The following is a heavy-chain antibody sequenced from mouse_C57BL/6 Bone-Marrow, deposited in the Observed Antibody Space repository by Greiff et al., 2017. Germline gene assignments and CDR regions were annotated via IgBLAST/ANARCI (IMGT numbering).Heavy chain of an antibody. CDR2: IWGVGST. D-gene: IGHD4-1*01. V-gene: IGHV2-6*01. CDR1: GFSLTSYG. Sequence: VKLMESGPGLVAPSQSLSITCTVSGFSLTSYGVDWVRQSPGKGLEWLGVIWGVGSTNYTSALKSRLSISKDNSKSQVFLKMNSLQTDDTAMYYCDSLNWDGFAYWGQGTLVTVSA. J-gene: IGHJ3*01. CDR3: DSLNWDGFAY.